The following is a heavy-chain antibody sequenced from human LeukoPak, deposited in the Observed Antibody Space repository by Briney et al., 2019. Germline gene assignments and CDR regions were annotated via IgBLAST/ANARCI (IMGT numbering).Heavy chain of an antibody. CDR2: ISGSGGST. D-gene: IGHD4-17*01. J-gene: IGHJ1*01. V-gene: IGHV3-23*01. Sequence: GGSLRLSCAASGFTFSSYAMSWVRQAPGKGLEGVSVISGSGGSTDYADSVKGRFTISRDNSKNTLYLQMNSLRDEDTAIYYCAKVRAMTTVTSDPFQHWGQGTQVTVSS. CDR3: AKVRAMTTVTSDPFQH. CDR1: GFTFSSYA.